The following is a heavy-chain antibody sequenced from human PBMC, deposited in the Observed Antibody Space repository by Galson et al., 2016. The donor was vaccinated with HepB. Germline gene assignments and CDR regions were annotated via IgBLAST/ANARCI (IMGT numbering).Heavy chain of an antibody. V-gene: IGHV1-18*01. CDR3: ARDLGNCRLFWGFSCTRNWFDP. CDR1: GYTFSSYG. J-gene: IGHJ5*02. CDR2: ISSSNGNT. D-gene: IGHD3-16*02. Sequence: SVKVSCKASGYTFSSYGISWVRQTPGQGLEWMGWISSSNGNTHYAQKFQDRITMTADTSTRTVFMQLRSLTSDDTAVYYCARDLGNCRLFWGFSCTRNWFDPWGQGTLVTVSS.